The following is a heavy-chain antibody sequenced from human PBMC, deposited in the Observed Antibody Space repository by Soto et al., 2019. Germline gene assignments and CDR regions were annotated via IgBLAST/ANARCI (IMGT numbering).Heavy chain of an antibody. V-gene: IGHV3-74*01. CDR2: INSDGSST. J-gene: IGHJ4*02. CDR3: ARNLLYYYDSSGYYY. D-gene: IGHD3-22*01. CDR1: GFTFSGYW. Sequence: GGSLRLSCAASGFTFSGYWMHWVRQAPGKGLVWVSRINSDGSSTSYADSVKGRFTISRDNAKNTLYLQMNSLRAEDTAVYYCARNLLYYYDSSGYYYWGQGTLVTVSS.